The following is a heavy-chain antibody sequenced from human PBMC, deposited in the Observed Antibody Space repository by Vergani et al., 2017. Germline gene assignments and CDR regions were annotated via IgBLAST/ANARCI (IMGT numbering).Heavy chain of an antibody. CDR3: AWGDYSSSSLKYYYGMDV. CDR2: IIPIFGTA. CDR1: GGTFSSYA. Sequence: VQLVQSGAEVKKPGSSVKVSCKASGGTFSSYAISWVRQAPGQGLEWMGGIIPIFGTANYAQKFQGRVTITADESTSTAYMELSSLRSEDTAVYYCAWGDYSSSSLKYYYGMDVWGQGTTVTVSS. D-gene: IGHD6-6*01. J-gene: IGHJ6*02. V-gene: IGHV1-69*01.